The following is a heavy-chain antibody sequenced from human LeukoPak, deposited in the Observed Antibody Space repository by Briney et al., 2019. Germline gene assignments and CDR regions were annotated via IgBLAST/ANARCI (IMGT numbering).Heavy chain of an antibody. D-gene: IGHD5-18*01. Sequence: PGGSLRLSCAASGFTFGDYAMHWVRQAPGKGLEWVSLISGDGGSTYYVDSVKGRFTISRDNSKNSLHLQSNSLRSEDTALYSCAKDRGGYSYAADYWGQGTLVTVSS. CDR2: ISGDGGST. CDR3: AKDRGGYSYAADY. J-gene: IGHJ4*02. V-gene: IGHV3-43*02. CDR1: GFTFGDYA.